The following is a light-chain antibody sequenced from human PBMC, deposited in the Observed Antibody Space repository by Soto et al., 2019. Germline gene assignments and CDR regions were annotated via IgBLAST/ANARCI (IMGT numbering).Light chain of an antibody. V-gene: IGKV2-28*01. J-gene: IGKJ1*01. CDR2: LGS. CDR3: QQYDYSPRT. Sequence: DIVMTQSPLSLPVTPGEPASISCRSSQSLLHSNGYNYLDWYLQKPGQSPQLLIYLGSNRASGVPDRFSGSGSGTDFTLTINRLEPEDFAVYYCQQYDYSPRTFGQGTKV. CDR1: QSLLHSNGYNY.